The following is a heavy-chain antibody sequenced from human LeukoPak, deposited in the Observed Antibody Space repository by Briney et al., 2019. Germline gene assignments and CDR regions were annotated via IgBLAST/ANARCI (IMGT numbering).Heavy chain of an antibody. Sequence: GGSLRLSCAASGFTFSSYAMHWVRQAPGKGLEWVAVISYDGSNKYYADSVQVRFTISRDNAKNSLFLQMNSLRAEDTAVYFCARGVDNYGFIFDYWGQGTLVTVSS. J-gene: IGHJ4*02. CDR2: ISYDGSNK. CDR3: ARGVDNYGFIFDY. D-gene: IGHD5-18*01. V-gene: IGHV3-30*04. CDR1: GFTFSSYA.